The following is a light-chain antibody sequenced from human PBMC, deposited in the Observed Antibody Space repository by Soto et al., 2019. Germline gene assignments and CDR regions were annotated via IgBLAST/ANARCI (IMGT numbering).Light chain of an antibody. Sequence: DIVMTQSPLSLPVTPGEPVSISCRSSQSLLYSNGYNYLDWYLQKPGQPPQLLIYLGSNRASGVPDRFSGSESGTDFTLKISRVEAEDVGVYYCMQALQTPWTFGQGTKVEFK. J-gene: IGKJ1*01. CDR1: QSLLYSNGYNY. CDR2: LGS. V-gene: IGKV2-28*01. CDR3: MQALQTPWT.